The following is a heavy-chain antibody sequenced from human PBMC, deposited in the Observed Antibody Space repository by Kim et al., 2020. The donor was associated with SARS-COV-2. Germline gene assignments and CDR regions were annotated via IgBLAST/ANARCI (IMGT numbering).Heavy chain of an antibody. J-gene: IGHJ6*03. Sequence: SVKVSCKASGDSLTNFSIRWVRQAPGRGLEWMGAFIPIFDTAIYAQNFQGRLTITADASTNSAHMELSSLRSDDTAVYYCATADAGSGSYTPGSYYYYM. D-gene: IGHD3-10*01. V-gene: IGHV1-69*13. CDR1: GDSLTNFS. CDR3: ATADAGSGSYTPGSYYYYM. CDR2: FIPIFDTA.